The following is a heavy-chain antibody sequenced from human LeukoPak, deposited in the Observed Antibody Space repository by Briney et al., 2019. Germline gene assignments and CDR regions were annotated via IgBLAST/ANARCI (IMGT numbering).Heavy chain of an antibody. J-gene: IGHJ5*02. V-gene: IGHV4-31*03. CDR2: IYYSGST. CDR3: ARVKGMDDILTGFDP. D-gene: IGHD3-9*01. Sequence: SGTLSLTCTVPGGSISSGGYYWSWIRQHPGKGLEWIGYIYYSGSTYYNPSLKSRVTISVDTSKNQFSLKLSSVTAADTAVYYCARVKGMDDILTGFDPWGQGTLVTVSS. CDR1: GGSISSGGYY.